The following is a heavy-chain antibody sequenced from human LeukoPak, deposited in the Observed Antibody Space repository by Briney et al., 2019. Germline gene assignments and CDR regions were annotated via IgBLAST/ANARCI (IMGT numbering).Heavy chain of an antibody. D-gene: IGHD3-22*01. Sequence: GGSLRLSCAASGFTFSSYAMSRVRQAPGKGLEWVSSVSGRGANTYYADSVQGRFTISRDNSKNTLYLQMNSLRAEDTAVYYCTRRAGQVITSYNFDYWGQGALVIVSS. V-gene: IGHV3-23*01. CDR3: TRRAGQVITSYNFDY. CDR2: VSGRGANT. J-gene: IGHJ4*02. CDR1: GFTFSSYA.